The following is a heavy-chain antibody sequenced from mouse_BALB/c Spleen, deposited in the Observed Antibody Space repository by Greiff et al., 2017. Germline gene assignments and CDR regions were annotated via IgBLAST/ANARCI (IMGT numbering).Heavy chain of an antibody. J-gene: IGHJ4*01. CDR3: ARGRALDYAMDY. D-gene: IGHD3-1*01. CDR1: GFTFSSYA. Sequence: EVKLVESGGGLVKPGGSLKLSCAASGFTFSSYAMSWVRQTPEKRLEWVASISSGGSTYYPESVKGRFTISRDNARNILYLQMSSLRSEDTAMYYCARGRALDYAMDYWGQGTSVTVSS. V-gene: IGHV5-6-5*01. CDR2: ISSGGST.